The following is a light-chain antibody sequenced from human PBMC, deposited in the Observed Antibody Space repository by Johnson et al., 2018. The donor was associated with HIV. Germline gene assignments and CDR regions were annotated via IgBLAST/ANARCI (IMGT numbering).Light chain of an antibody. Sequence: QSVLTQPPSMSTAPGQRVTISCSGSSSNIGNNYVSWYKQLPGTAPKLLIYDNNKRPSGIPDQFSGSKSGTSATLGITGLQTGDEADYYCGTWDSSLSAYVFGTGTKVTVL. CDR1: SSNIGNNY. J-gene: IGLJ1*01. V-gene: IGLV1-51*01. CDR3: GTWDSSLSAYV. CDR2: DNN.